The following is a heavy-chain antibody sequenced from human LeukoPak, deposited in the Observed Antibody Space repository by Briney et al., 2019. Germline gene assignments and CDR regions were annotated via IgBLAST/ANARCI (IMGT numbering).Heavy chain of an antibody. CDR1: GNTFTDYY. CDR2: INTNSGGT. CDR3: ARGYPNYFGP. V-gene: IGHV1-2*02. D-gene: IGHD3-10*01. Sequence: ASVKVSCKASGNTFTDYYLHWVRQAPGQGLEWMGWINTNSGGTRYAQKFQGRVTMTRDTSISTAFLELSRLTSDDTAVYYCARGYPNYFGPWGQGTTVTVSS. J-gene: IGHJ3*01.